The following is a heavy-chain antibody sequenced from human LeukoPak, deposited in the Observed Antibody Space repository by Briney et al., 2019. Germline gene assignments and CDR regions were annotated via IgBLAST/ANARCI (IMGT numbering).Heavy chain of an antibody. V-gene: IGHV3-53*01. D-gene: IGHD1-26*01. Sequence: PGESLRLSCAASGFTVRSNYMSWVRQAPGKGLEWVSLIYGGGSTYYADSVKGRFTISRDNSKNTLYLQMNSLRAEDTAVYYCARDSVTGSSHFFDYWGQGTPVTVSS. CDR2: IYGGGST. CDR1: GFTVRSNY. CDR3: ARDSVTGSSHFFDY. J-gene: IGHJ4*02.